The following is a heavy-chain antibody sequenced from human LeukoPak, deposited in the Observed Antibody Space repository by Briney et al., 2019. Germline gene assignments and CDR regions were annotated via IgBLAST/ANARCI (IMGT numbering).Heavy chain of an antibody. Sequence: ASVKVSCKASGYTFTSYYMHWVRQAPGQGLEWMGIINPSGGSTSYAQKFQGRVTMTRDMSTSTVYMELSSLRSEDTAVYYCAREHGDYVTDYWGQGTLVTVSS. CDR2: INPSGGST. CDR3: AREHGDYVTDY. V-gene: IGHV1-46*01. J-gene: IGHJ4*02. D-gene: IGHD4-17*01. CDR1: GYTFTSYY.